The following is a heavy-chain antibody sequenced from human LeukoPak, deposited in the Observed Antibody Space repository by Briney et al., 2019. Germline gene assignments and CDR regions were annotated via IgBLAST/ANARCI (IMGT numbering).Heavy chain of an antibody. V-gene: IGHV3-23*01. CDR3: ARDPVAFPYFFDN. CDR1: GFTFNNYA. Sequence: GGSLRLSCAASGFTFNNYALTWVRQTPGKGLECVSAISGDGVSSYYVDSVRGRFTISRDNSKNTLYLQMNSLRVEDTAVYFCARDPVAFPYFFDNWGQGTPVTVSS. J-gene: IGHJ4*02. CDR2: ISGDGVSS.